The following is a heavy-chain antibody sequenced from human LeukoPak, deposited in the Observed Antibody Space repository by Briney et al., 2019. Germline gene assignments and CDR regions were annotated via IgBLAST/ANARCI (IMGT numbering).Heavy chain of an antibody. Sequence: SVKVSCKASGGTFSSYAISWVRQAPGQGLEWMGGIIPIFGTANYAQKFQGRVTITTDESTSTAYMELSSLRSEDTAVYYCARGGYQLLTYYYYGMDVWGQGTTVTVSS. CDR2: IIPIFGTA. V-gene: IGHV1-69*05. J-gene: IGHJ6*02. CDR1: GGTFSSYA. CDR3: ARGGYQLLTYYYYGMDV. D-gene: IGHD2-2*01.